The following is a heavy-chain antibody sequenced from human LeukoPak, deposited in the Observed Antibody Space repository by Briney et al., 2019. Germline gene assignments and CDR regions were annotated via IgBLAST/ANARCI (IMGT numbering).Heavy chain of an antibody. Sequence: SETLSLTCTVSGGAITGYYWSWIRQPPGKGLEWIGYIYYSGSTNYNPSLKSRVTMSVDTSKKQFSLKLSSVTAADTAVYYCARGRPPHDYGTLFDYWGQGTLVTVSP. J-gene: IGHJ4*02. D-gene: IGHD4-17*01. CDR3: ARGRPPHDYGTLFDY. V-gene: IGHV4-59*01. CDR2: IYYSGST. CDR1: GGAITGYY.